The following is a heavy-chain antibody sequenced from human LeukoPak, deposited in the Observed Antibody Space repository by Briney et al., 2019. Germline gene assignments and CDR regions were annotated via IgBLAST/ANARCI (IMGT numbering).Heavy chain of an antibody. CDR3: ARDNSGYSSGWYQGSNYYYYYYMDV. CDR2: IYYSGST. J-gene: IGHJ6*03. D-gene: IGHD6-19*01. Sequence: SETLSLTCTVSGGSISSYYWGWIRQPPGKGLEWIGSIYYSGSTYYNPSLKSRVTISVDTSKNQFSLKLSSVTAADTAVYYCARDNSGYSSGWYQGSNYYYYYYMDVWGKGTTVTVSS. V-gene: IGHV4-39*07. CDR1: GGSISSYY.